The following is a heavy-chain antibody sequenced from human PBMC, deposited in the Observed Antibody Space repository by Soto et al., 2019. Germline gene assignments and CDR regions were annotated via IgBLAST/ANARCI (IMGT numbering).Heavy chain of an antibody. CDR1: GGSFSGYY. V-gene: IGHV4-34*01. CDR2: INHSGST. D-gene: IGHD3-22*01. Sequence: QVQLQQWGAGLLKPSETLSLTCAVYGGSFSGYYWSWIRQPPGKGLEWIGEINHSGSTNYNPSLKSRVTISVDTSKNQFSLKLSSVTAADTAVYYCARGLDSSGYQGFDYWGQGTLVTVSS. CDR3: ARGLDSSGYQGFDY. J-gene: IGHJ4*02.